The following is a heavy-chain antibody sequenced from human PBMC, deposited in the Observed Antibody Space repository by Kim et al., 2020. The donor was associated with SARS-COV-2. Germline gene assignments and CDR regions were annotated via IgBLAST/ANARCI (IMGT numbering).Heavy chain of an antibody. CDR3: ARDRSIAVAGTRDFDI. Sequence: ASVKVSCKASGYTITSYGISWVRQAPGQGLEWMGWISAYNGNTNYAQKLQGRVTMTTDTSTSTAYMELRSLRSDDTAVYYCARDRSIAVAGTRDFDIWGQGKMVTVSS. D-gene: IGHD6-19*01. J-gene: IGHJ3*02. CDR1: GYTITSYG. CDR2: ISAYNGNT. V-gene: IGHV1-18*01.